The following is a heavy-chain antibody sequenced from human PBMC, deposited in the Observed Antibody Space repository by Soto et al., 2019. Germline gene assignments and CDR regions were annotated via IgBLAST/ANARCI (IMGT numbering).Heavy chain of an antibody. CDR1: DEIFNTYW. CDR2: IDPSDSYT. Sequence: GESLKISCQTSDEIFNTYWITWVRQMHGRGLEWVGRIDPSDSYTTYNPSLKGHVILSVDKSMNTDYVQWTSLRASDTAMYFCGRDFGSGHADVWGQGTLVTVSS. V-gene: IGHV5-10-1*01. CDR3: GRDFGSGHADV. D-gene: IGHD1-26*01. J-gene: IGHJ1*01.